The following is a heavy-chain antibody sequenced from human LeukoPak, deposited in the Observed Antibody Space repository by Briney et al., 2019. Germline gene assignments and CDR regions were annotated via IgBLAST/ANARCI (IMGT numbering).Heavy chain of an antibody. J-gene: IGHJ5*02. CDR3: ARSGTYRWELLYWFGP. CDR2: ISSTGGSI. CDR1: GITFSTYS. V-gene: IGHV3-21*01. D-gene: IGHD4-23*01. Sequence: GGSLRLSCEGSGITFSTYSMNWVRQAPGKGLECVSSISSTGGSIYYADSVKGRFTISRDNAKNSLYLQMNSLRAEDTAVYYCARSGTYRWELLYWFGPWGQGTLVTVSS.